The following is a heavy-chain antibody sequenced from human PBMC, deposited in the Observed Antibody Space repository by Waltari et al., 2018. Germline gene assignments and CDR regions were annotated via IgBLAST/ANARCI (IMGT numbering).Heavy chain of an antibody. CDR1: GGSIRSTNW. CDR2: IYHSGST. D-gene: IGHD6-6*01. CDR3: ARGSEYSSSGLRN. Sequence: QLQLQESGPGLVRPSGTLSLHCAVSGGSIRSTNWWRWVRQPPGKGLEWIGEIYHSGSTNYNPSLKSRVTISVDKSKNQFSRKLSTVTAADTAVYYGARGSEYSSSGLRNWGQGTLVTVSS. J-gene: IGHJ4*02. V-gene: IGHV4-4*02.